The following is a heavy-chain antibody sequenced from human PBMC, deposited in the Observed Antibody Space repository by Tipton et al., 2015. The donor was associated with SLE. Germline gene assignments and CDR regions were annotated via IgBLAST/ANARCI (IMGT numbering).Heavy chain of an antibody. CDR2: IYYSGST. V-gene: IGHV4-39*07. CDR3: ARARGVIDPFDY. J-gene: IGHJ4*02. D-gene: IGHD3-16*02. CDR1: GGSISSSSYY. Sequence: TLSLTCTVSGGSISSSSYYWGWIRQPPGKGLEWIGNIYYSGSTYYNPSLKSRVTISVDTSKNQFSLKLSSVTAADTAVYYCARARGVIDPFDYWGQGTLVTVSS.